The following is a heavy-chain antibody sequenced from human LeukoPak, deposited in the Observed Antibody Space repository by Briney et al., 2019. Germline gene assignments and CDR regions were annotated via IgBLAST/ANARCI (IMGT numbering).Heavy chain of an antibody. V-gene: IGHV3-30*18. CDR3: AKDSGSSGYPRGFDY. CDR1: GFTFSSYG. J-gene: IGHJ4*02. D-gene: IGHD3-22*01. Sequence: GGSLRLSCAASGFTFSSYGMHWVRQAPGKGLEWVAVISYDGSNKYYADSVKGRFTISRDNSKNTLYLQMNSLRAEDTAVYYCAKDSGSSGYPRGFDYWGQGTLVTVSS. CDR2: ISYDGSNK.